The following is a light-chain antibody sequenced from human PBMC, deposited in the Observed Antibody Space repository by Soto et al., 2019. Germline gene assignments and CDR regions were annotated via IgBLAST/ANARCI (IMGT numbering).Light chain of an antibody. J-gene: IGKJ4*02. CDR1: QSVSSY. V-gene: IGKV3-11*01. CDR2: DAS. CDR3: QQRSNWPPLT. Sequence: EIVLTQSPATLSLSPGERATLSCRASQSVSSYLAWYHQQPGQAPSLLINDASNRATGIPARFSGSGSGTAFTLTISSLEPEDFAVYYCQQRSNWPPLTFGGGTKVEIK.